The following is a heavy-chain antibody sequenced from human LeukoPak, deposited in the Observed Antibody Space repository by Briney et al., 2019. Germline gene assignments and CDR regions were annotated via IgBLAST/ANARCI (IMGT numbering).Heavy chain of an antibody. Sequence: GGSLRLSCAASGFTFSSYGMHWVRQAPGKGLEWVAVISYDGSNKYYADSVKGRFTISRDNSKNTLYLQMNSLRAEDTAVYYCAKDLGYSYGAFAYWGQGTLVTVSS. CDR3: AKDLGYSYGAFAY. D-gene: IGHD5-18*01. J-gene: IGHJ4*02. CDR1: GFTFSSYG. V-gene: IGHV3-30*18. CDR2: ISYDGSNK.